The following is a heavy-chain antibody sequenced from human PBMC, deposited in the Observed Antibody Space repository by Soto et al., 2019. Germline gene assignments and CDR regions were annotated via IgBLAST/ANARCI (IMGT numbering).Heavy chain of an antibody. V-gene: IGHV1-69*02. CDR2: VNPIVGMS. CDR3: ATGYGSGSTHFDS. J-gene: IGHJ4*02. CDR1: GGTFNSYT. D-gene: IGHD3-10*01. Sequence: QVHLVQSGAEVKKPGSSVKVSCTASGGTFNSYTLNWVRQAPGQRLEWVGRVNPIVGMSTSESEFQGRVTMTADKATNTAYVDLTGLKSEDTAVDYCATGYGSGSTHFDSWGQGTLVTVSS.